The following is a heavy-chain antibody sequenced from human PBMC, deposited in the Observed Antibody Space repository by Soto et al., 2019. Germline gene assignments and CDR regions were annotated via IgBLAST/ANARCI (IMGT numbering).Heavy chain of an antibody. J-gene: IGHJ3*02. CDR3: ARRTDTAMDPDAFDI. CDR1: GYSFTSYW. D-gene: IGHD5-18*01. Sequence: GAALKISCKGSGYSFTSYWIGWVRQIPGKGLEWLGIIYPGYSDTRYSPSFQGQVTISADKSISTAYLQWRSLKASDTAMYSCARRTDTAMDPDAFDIWGQGTMVTVSS. V-gene: IGHV5-51*01. CDR2: IYPGYSDT.